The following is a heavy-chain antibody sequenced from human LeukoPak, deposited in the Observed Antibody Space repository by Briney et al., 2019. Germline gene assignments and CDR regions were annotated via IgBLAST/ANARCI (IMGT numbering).Heavy chain of an antibody. V-gene: IGHV1-69*05. D-gene: IGHD1-26*01. CDR3: ARLRGELEYDFDY. CDR2: IIPIFGTA. J-gene: IGHJ4*02. Sequence: ASVKVSCKASGGTFSSYAISWVRQAPGQGLEWMGGIIPIFGTANYAQKFQGRVTITTDESTSTAYMELSSLRSEDTAVYYCARLRGELEYDFDYWGQGTLVTVSS. CDR1: GGTFSSYA.